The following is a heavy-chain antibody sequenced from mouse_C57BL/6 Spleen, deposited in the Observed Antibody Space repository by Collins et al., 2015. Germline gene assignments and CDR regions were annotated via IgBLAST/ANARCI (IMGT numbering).Heavy chain of an antibody. CDR1: GYTFTDYS. CDR2: INTETGEP. V-gene: IGHV9-2-1*01. Sequence: QIQLVQSGPELKKPGETVKISCKASGYTFTDYSMHWVKQAPGKGLKWMGWINTETGEPTYADDFKGRFAFSLETSASTAYLQINNLKNEDTATYFCADITTVVAYYAMDYWGQGTSVTVSS. CDR3: ADITTVVAYYAMDY. J-gene: IGHJ4*01. D-gene: IGHD1-1*01.